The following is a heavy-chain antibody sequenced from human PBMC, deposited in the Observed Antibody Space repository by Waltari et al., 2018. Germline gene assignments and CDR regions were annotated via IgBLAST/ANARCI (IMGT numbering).Heavy chain of an antibody. Sequence: EVQLVESGGGLVQPGGSLRLSCAASGFIFSASWMGWVRQAPGKGRGWVASMKQDGREIHYVDSVKGRFTISRDNAKNSLYLQMNSLRVEDTAVYYCARVPVSGPDRFDYWGQGTLVTVSS. CDR2: MKQDGREI. V-gene: IGHV3-7*01. J-gene: IGHJ4*02. D-gene: IGHD1-26*01. CDR1: GFIFSASW. CDR3: ARVPVSGPDRFDY.